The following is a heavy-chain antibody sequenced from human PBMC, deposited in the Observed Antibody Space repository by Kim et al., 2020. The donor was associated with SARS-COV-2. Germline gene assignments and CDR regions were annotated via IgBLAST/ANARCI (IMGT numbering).Heavy chain of an antibody. CDR2: IIPIFGTA. V-gene: IGHV1-69*13. Sequence: SVKVSCKASGGTFSSYAISWVRQAPGQGLEWMGGIIPIFGTANYAQKFQGRVTITADESTSTAYMELSSLRSEDTAVYYCARSLQLWYPYYGMDVWGQGTTVTVSS. CDR3: ARSLQLWYPYYGMDV. J-gene: IGHJ6*02. CDR1: GGTFSSYA. D-gene: IGHD5-18*01.